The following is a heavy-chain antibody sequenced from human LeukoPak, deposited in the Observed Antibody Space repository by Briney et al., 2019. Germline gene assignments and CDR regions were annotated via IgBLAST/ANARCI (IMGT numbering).Heavy chain of an antibody. D-gene: IGHD1-26*01. V-gene: IGHV4-59*01. CDR2: IYYSGST. CDR1: GGSTSSYY. Sequence: SETLSLTCTVFGGSTSSYYWSWIRQPPGKGLEWIGYIYYSGSTNYNPSLKSRVTISVDTSKNQFSLKLSSVTAADTAVYYCARGLKNSGSYPDYWGQGTLVTVSS. J-gene: IGHJ4*02. CDR3: ARGLKNSGSYPDY.